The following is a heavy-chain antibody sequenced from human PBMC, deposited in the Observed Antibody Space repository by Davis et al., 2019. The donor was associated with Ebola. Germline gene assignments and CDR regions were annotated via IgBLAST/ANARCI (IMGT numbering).Heavy chain of an antibody. CDR2: IDWDDDK. CDR1: GFSLSTSGMC. J-gene: IGHJ6*02. D-gene: IGHD3-16*01. Sequence: SGPTLVKPTQTLTLTCTFSGFSLSTSGMCVSWIRQPPGKALEWLARIDWDDDKYYSTSLKTRLTISKDTSKNQVVLTMTNMDPVDTAMYYCARITPGYAGGCYYGMDVWGQGTTVTVSS. CDR3: ARITPGYAGGCYYGMDV. V-gene: IGHV2-70*11.